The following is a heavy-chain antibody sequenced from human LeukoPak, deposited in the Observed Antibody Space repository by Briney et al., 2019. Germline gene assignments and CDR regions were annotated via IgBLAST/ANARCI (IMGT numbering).Heavy chain of an antibody. CDR3: GILGGVSLRGLFSRYVDF. Sequence: GGSLRLSCAGSGFSFSTYGMTWVRQAPGKGLEWVSSVSSSGETTYYADSVKGRFTISRDNSKSTLYLQMNSLRAEDTALYYGGILGGVSLRGLFSRYVDFWGQGTLVSVSS. J-gene: IGHJ4*02. V-gene: IGHV3-23*01. CDR1: GFSFSTYG. CDR2: VSSSGETT. D-gene: IGHD3-10*01.